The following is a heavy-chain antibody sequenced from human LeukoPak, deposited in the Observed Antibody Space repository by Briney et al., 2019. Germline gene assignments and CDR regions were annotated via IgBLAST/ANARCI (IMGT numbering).Heavy chain of an antibody. V-gene: IGHV3-30*18. D-gene: IGHD6-13*01. CDR3: AKRMGPSIAAADLDY. CDR2: ISYDGSNK. Sequence: GRYLRLSCAASGFTFSSYGMHWVRQAPGKGLEWVAVISYDGSNKYYADSVKGRFTISRDNSKNTLYLQMNSLRPEDTAVYYCAKRMGPSIAAADLDYWGQGTLVTVSS. J-gene: IGHJ4*02. CDR1: GFTFSSYG.